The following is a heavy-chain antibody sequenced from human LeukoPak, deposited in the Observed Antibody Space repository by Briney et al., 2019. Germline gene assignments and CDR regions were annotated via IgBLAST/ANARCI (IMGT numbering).Heavy chain of an antibody. CDR3: ARALVRNQYGLDV. CDR2: TYYRSKWYN. Sequence: SQTLSLTYAISGDSVSGDSATWNWIRQSPSRGLEWLGRTYYRSKWYNDYAIFVKSRIAINPDTSKNQFSLQLNSVTPEGTAIYYCARALVRNQYGLDVWGQGTTVTVSS. CDR1: GDSVSGDSAT. D-gene: IGHD1-14*01. V-gene: IGHV6-1*01. J-gene: IGHJ6*02.